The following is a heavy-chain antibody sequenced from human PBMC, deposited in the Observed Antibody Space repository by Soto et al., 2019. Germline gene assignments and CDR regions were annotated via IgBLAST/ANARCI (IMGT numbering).Heavy chain of an antibody. CDR2: MSYDGNNK. CDR1: GFTFSSYG. D-gene: IGHD2-8*01. J-gene: IGHJ4*02. CDR3: AKGFISGGYCANGICYHFDY. Sequence: QVQLVESGGGVVQPGGSLTLSCAASGFTFSSYGMHWVRQAPGKGLEWVAVMSYDGNNKYYADSVKGRFTVSRDNSRNTQFLQMNSLRVEDTAVYYWAKGFISGGYCANGICYHFDYWGQGTPVTVSS. V-gene: IGHV3-30*18.